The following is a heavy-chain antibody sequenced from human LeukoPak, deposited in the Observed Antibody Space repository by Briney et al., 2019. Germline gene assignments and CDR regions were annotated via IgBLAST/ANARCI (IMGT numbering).Heavy chain of an antibody. D-gene: IGHD4-23*01. Sequence: SETLSLTCAVCGGSFSGYYWSWIRQPPGKGLEWIGEINHSGSTNYNPSLKSRVTISVDTSKNQFSLKLSSVTAADTAVYYCARAPTTVVKASFDYWGQGTLVTVSS. CDR3: ARAPTTVVKASFDY. J-gene: IGHJ4*02. CDR2: INHSGST. CDR1: GGSFSGYY. V-gene: IGHV4-34*01.